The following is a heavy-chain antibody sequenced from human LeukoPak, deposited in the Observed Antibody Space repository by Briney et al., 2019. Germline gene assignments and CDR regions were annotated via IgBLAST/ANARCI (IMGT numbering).Heavy chain of an antibody. CDR2: LHSGGGT. V-gene: IGHV3-66*01. CDR3: AREPTWHSPSQVDP. Sequence: GGSLRLSCVASEFRVNNYHMSWVRQTPEKGLEWVSVLHSGGGTFFADSVQGRFAISRDNSKNTVYLQMIGLRADDTAVYYCAREPTWHSPSQVDPWGQGTLVTVSS. D-gene: IGHD1-26*01. CDR1: EFRVNNYH. J-gene: IGHJ5*02.